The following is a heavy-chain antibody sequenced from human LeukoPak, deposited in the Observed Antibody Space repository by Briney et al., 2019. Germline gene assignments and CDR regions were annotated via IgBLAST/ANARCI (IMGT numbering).Heavy chain of an antibody. V-gene: IGHV4-39*01. CDR1: GGFISSSSYY. CDR2: IYYSGST. CDR3: ARRELRFLEWSSYYFDY. Sequence: PSETLSLTCTVSGGFISSSSYYWGWIRQPPGKGLEWIGSIYYSGSTYYNPSLKSRVTISVDTSKNQFSLKLSSVTAADTAVYYCARRELRFLEWSSYYFDYWGQGTLVTVSS. D-gene: IGHD3-3*01. J-gene: IGHJ4*02.